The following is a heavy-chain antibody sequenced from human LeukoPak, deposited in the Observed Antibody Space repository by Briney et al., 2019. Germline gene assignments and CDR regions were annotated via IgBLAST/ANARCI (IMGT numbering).Heavy chain of an antibody. V-gene: IGHV3-23*01. Sequence: GGSLRLSCAASGFTFSSYAMSWVRQAPGKGLEWVSAISGSGGSTYYADSVKGRFTISRDNAKNSLYLQMNSLRAEDTAVYYCARHLSGVTGYTYGRGIDYWGQGTLVTVSS. CDR3: ARHLSGVTGYTYGRGIDY. CDR1: GFTFSSYA. CDR2: ISGSGGST. J-gene: IGHJ4*02. D-gene: IGHD5-18*01.